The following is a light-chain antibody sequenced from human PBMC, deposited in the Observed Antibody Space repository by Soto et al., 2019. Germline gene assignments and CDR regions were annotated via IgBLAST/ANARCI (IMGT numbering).Light chain of an antibody. CDR2: GAS. V-gene: IGKV3-15*01. J-gene: IGKJ1*01. Sequence: EIVMTQSPAPPSLSPGGRATFFCTASQSVSSNLAWYQQKPGQAPRLLIYGASIRATGIPARFSGSGSGTEFTLTISSMQPDDFATYYCQHYNSYSEAFGQGTKVDIK. CDR3: QHYNSYSEA. CDR1: QSVSSN.